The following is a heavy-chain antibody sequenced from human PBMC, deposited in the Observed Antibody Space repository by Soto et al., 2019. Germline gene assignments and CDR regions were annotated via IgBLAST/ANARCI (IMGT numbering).Heavy chain of an antibody. Sequence: GASVKVSCKASGGTFSSYAISCVRQAPGQGLEWMGGIIPIFGTANYAQKFQGRVTITADESTSTAYMELSSLRSEDTAVYYCARRQGQLPMVRGVMITDYGMDVWGQGTTVTVSS. CDR2: IIPIFGTA. J-gene: IGHJ6*02. CDR1: GGTFSSYA. D-gene: IGHD3-10*01. V-gene: IGHV1-69*13. CDR3: ARRQGQLPMVRGVMITDYGMDV.